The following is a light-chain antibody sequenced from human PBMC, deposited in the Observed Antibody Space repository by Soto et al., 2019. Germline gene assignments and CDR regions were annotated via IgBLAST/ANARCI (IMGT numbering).Light chain of an antibody. CDR1: HSISNW. V-gene: IGKV1-5*03. CDR2: EAS. CDR3: QQSQAYTPLT. J-gene: IGKJ4*01. Sequence: DIQMTQSPSTLSAFVGDRVTITCRASHSISNWVAWYQQKPGKAPHLLIYEASTLLTGVPSRFSGSGSGTEFNLTISSLQPDDSATYVCQQSQAYTPLTFGGGTKVQIK.